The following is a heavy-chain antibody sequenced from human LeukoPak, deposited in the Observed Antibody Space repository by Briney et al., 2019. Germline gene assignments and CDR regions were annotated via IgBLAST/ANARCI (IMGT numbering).Heavy chain of an antibody. D-gene: IGHD3-22*01. V-gene: IGHV1-2*02. CDR1: GYTFTENY. J-gene: IGHJ4*02. CDR3: ARGKSGYSP. Sequence: ASVKVSCKVSGYTFTENYIHWGRQTPGRGLEWMGLINPHTGAANYTQNFQGRVTLTRDTSSSTAYMHLSSLRSDDTAVYYCARGKSGYSPWGQGTPVTVSS. CDR2: INPHTGAA.